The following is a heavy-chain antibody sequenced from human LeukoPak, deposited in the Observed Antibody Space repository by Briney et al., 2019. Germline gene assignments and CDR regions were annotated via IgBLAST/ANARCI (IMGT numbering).Heavy chain of an antibody. CDR1: GFTFSSYG. D-gene: IGHD2-2*01. CDR2: ISYDGSKK. J-gene: IGHJ4*02. Sequence: PGGSLRLSCAASGFTFSSYGMNWVRQAPGKGLEWVAVISYDGSKKYYADSVKGQFTIFRDNSKNTLYLQMNSLRAEDTAVYYCARGVCSSISCYYFDYWGQGTLVTVSS. CDR3: ARGVCSSISCYYFDY. V-gene: IGHV3-30-3*01.